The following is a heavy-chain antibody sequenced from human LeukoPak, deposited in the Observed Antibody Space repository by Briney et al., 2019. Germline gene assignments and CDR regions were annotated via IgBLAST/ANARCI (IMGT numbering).Heavy chain of an antibody. CDR2: MSPNSGNT. Sequence: ASVKVSRKASRYTFSNYDINWVRQATGQGLEWMGWMSPNSGNTGYAQKFQGRVTMTRNTSISTAYMELTSLRSDDTAVYYCARVTVKNHYYYYGMDVWGQGTTVTVSS. D-gene: IGHD2-8*02. CDR1: RYTFSNYD. CDR3: ARVTVKNHYYYYGMDV. J-gene: IGHJ6*02. V-gene: IGHV1-8*01.